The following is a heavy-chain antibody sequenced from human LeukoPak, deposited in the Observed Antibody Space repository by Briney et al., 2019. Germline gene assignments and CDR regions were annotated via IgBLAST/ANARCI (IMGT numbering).Heavy chain of an antibody. V-gene: IGHV3-23*01. CDR2: ISSGDRT. J-gene: IGHJ4*02. CDR1: GFTFSSYA. D-gene: IGHD3-9*01. Sequence: GGSLRLSCAASGFTFSSYAMNWVRQAPGKGLEWVAGISSGDRTFHAESVKGRFTISRDKSKDTLYLQMNSLRAEDTAVYYCVKDATASPYFHWFDNWGQGTQVIVSS. CDR3: VKDATASPYFHWFDN.